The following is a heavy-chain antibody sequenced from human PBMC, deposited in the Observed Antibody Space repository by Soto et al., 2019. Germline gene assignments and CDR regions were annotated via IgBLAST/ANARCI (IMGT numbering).Heavy chain of an antibody. CDR2: ISHDGSTK. CDR1: GLTFNIYG. V-gene: IGHV3-30*03. J-gene: IGHJ5*02. Sequence: QVQLVESGGGVVQPGRSLRLSCAASGLTFNIYGMHWVRQAPDKGLEWLAVISHDGSTKHYADSVMGRFDISRDNSKNTLDLQMNSLRPEDTAVYYCARDPRERDIAVVVRSTANWFDPWGQGTLVTVSS. CDR3: ARDPRERDIAVVVRSTANWFDP. D-gene: IGHD2-15*01.